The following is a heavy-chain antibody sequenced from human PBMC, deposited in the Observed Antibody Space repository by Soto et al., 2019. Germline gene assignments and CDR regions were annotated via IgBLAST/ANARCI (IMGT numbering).Heavy chain of an antibody. CDR3: ASDLGGSGYHVDY. CDR1: GGSISSSNW. Sequence: QVQLQESGPGLVKPSGTLSLTCAVSGGSISSSNWWSWVRQPPGKGLEWIGEIYPGGSTNYNPSLKRLVTIAVDQSKNQFSLKLSSVTAAATAVYYCASDLGGSGYHVDYWGQGTLVTVSA. V-gene: IGHV4-4*02. CDR2: IYPGGST. D-gene: IGHD3-16*01. J-gene: IGHJ4*02.